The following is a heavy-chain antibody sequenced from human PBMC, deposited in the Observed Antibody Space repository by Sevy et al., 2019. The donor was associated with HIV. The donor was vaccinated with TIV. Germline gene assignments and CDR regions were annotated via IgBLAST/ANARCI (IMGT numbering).Heavy chain of an antibody. D-gene: IGHD5-18*01. J-gene: IGHJ4*02. CDR2: ISSSGSTI. CDR3: ARDLGEGRGQLWLREWAYYFDY. V-gene: IGHV3-11*01. Sequence: GGSLRLSCAASGFTFSDYYMSWIRQAPGKGLEWVSYISSSGSTIYYADSVKGRFTISRDKAKNSLYLQMNSLRAEDTALYYCARDLGEGRGQLWLREWAYYFDYWGQGTLVTVSS. CDR1: GFTFSDYY.